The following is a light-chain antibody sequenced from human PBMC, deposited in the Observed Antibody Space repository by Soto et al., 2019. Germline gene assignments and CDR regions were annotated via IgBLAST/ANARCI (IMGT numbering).Light chain of an antibody. CDR1: QSVSSSY. V-gene: IGKV3-20*01. Sequence: DIVLTQSPGTLSLSPGERATLSCRASQSVSSSYLAWYQQTPGEAPRLLIYGASSRANGIPDRFSGSGSGTDFTLTISRLEPEDFAVYYCQQYGSSHLTFGGGTKVDIK. J-gene: IGKJ4*01. CDR2: GAS. CDR3: QQYGSSHLT.